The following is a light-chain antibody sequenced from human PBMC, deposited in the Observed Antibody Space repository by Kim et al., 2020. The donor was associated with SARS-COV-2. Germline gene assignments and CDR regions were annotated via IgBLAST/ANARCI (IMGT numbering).Light chain of an antibody. CDR3: QQRYNWPPVT. J-gene: IGKJ5*01. Sequence: NLLTQSPATLSLSPGERATLFCRASQSVSNYVAWYQQRLGQAPRLLIYDASNRAPDIPARFSGSGSGTDFTLTISSVEPDDFAVYYCQQRYNWPPVTFGHGTRLEIK. CDR1: QSVSNY. V-gene: IGKV3-11*01. CDR2: DAS.